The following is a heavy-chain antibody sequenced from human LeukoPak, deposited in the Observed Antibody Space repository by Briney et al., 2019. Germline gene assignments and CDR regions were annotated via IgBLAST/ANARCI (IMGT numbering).Heavy chain of an antibody. CDR1: GFTFNKDG. V-gene: IGHV3-23*01. CDR2: VNENGAET. D-gene: IGHD1-14*01. J-gene: IGHJ4*02. CDR3: AKRPPTGPFDY. Sequence: PGGSLRLSCAASGFTFNKDGMSWVRQAPGKGLEWVSTVNENGAETHYADSVKGRFTISRDNSKNTVLLQMNSLRAEDTAVYYCAKRPPTGPFDYWGQGTLVTVSS.